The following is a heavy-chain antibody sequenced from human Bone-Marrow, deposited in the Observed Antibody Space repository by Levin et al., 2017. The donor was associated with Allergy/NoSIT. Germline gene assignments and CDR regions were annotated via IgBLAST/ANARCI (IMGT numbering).Heavy chain of an antibody. V-gene: IGHV3-33*01. CDR1: GFTFRSYG. Sequence: AGGSLRLSCAASGFTFRSYGLEWVRQAPGKGLEWLAAISSDGSEKHYADSVKGRFTISRENSKNTVYLQMNSLRVEDTAVYYCARSWDGYNLDYWGLGSLVTVSS. J-gene: IGHJ4*02. CDR3: ARSWDGYNLDY. CDR2: ISSDGSEK. D-gene: IGHD5-24*01.